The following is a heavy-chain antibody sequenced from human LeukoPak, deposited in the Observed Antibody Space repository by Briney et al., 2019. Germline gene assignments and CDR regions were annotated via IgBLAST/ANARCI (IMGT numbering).Heavy chain of an antibody. V-gene: IGHV3-23*01. CDR3: AEDLGECSGSYGPYYFAY. J-gene: IGHJ4*02. D-gene: IGHD3-10*02. CDR1: GFTFSSYA. CDR2: ISGSGGST. Sequence: GGSLRRSCAASGFTFSSYAMRWVRQAPGKGLEWVSAISGSGGSTYYADSVKGRFTISRDNSKNTLYLQMNSLRAEDTAVYYCAEDLGECSGSYGPYYFAYSGQGTLVTVSA.